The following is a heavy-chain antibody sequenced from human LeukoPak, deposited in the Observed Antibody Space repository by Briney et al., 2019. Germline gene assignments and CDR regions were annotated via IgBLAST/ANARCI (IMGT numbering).Heavy chain of an antibody. Sequence: GGSLRLSCAASGFTFSSYSMNWVRQAPGKGLEWVSYISSSSSTIYYADSVKGRFTISRDNAKNSLYLQMNSLRAEDTAVYYCARTLYIAAVPGGFDYWGQGTLVTVSS. J-gene: IGHJ4*02. CDR1: GFTFSSYS. V-gene: IGHV3-48*01. CDR3: ARTLYIAAVPGGFDY. D-gene: IGHD6-13*01. CDR2: ISSSSSTI.